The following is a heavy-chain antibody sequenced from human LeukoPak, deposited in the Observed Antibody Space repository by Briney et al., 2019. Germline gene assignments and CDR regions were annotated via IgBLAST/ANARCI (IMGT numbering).Heavy chain of an antibody. CDR2: ISDNGVTR. CDR3: AKAPAPYYYYYGMDV. V-gene: IGHV3-23*01. J-gene: IGHJ6*02. Sequence: GGSLRLSCAASGFTFSSYVMNWVRQAPGKGLEWVSSISDNGVTRYYADSVKGRFTISRDNPDNTVYLQMNSLRAEDTAIYYCAKAPAPYYYYYGMDVWGQGTAVTVSS. CDR1: GFTFSSYV.